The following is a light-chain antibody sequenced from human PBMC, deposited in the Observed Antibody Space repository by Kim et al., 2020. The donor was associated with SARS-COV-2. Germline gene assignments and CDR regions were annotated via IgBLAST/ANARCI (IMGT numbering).Light chain of an antibody. CDR1: QKIDRH. CDR2: GAS. Sequence: ETVMTQSPATLSVSPGERVTLSCRASQKIDRHLAWYQQKPGQSPSLLIYGASTRATGVPARFSGSGSGTEFSFTITSLQSEDFALYSCQKYHSWPLTFGGGTKVDIK. V-gene: IGKV3-15*01. CDR3: QKYHSWPLT. J-gene: IGKJ4*01.